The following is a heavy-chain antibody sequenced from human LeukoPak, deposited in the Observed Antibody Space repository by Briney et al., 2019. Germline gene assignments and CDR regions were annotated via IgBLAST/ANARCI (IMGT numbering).Heavy chain of an antibody. D-gene: IGHD3-9*01. CDR3: ARAPRTRYDILTGYSDV. J-gene: IGHJ6*02. CDR1: GYTFTSYG. Sequence: ASVKVSCKASGYTFTSYGISWVRQAPGQGLEWMGWISAYNGNTDYAQKLQGRVTMTTDTSTSTAYMELRSLRSDDTAVYYCARAPRTRYDILTGYSDVWGQGTTVTVSS. V-gene: IGHV1-18*01. CDR2: ISAYNGNT.